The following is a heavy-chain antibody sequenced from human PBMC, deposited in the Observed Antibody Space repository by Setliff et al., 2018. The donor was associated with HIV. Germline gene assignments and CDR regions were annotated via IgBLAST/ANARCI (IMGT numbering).Heavy chain of an antibody. V-gene: IGHV3-30*01. J-gene: IGHJ4*02. Sequence: PGGSLRLSCVASGFTFRTFAMNWVRQAPGKGLEWVSVISYDGTRTSYADSVKGRFTISRDNSKNTLYLEVDSLRPEDTAVYYCARDNLTPELEWDPFDYWGQGTLVTVSS. CDR1: GFTFRTFA. D-gene: IGHD3-3*01. CDR2: ISYDGTRT. CDR3: ARDNLTPELEWDPFDY.